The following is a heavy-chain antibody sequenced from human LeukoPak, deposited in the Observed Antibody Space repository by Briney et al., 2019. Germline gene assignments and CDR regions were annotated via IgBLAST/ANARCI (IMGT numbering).Heavy chain of an antibody. CDR3: ARDGYCSGGSCYSGY. J-gene: IGHJ4*02. CDR2: IKQDGSEK. CDR1: GFTFSSYW. D-gene: IGHD2-15*01. Sequence: GGSLRLSCAASGFTFSSYWMSWVRQAPGKGLEWVANIKQDGSEKFYVDSVKGRFTISRDNAKNSLYLQMNGLRAEDTAVYYCARDGYCSGGSCYSGYWGQGTLVTVSS. V-gene: IGHV3-7*03.